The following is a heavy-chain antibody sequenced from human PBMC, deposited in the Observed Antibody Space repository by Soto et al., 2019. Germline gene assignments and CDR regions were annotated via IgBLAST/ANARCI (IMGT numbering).Heavy chain of an antibody. CDR3: ARGLITIPPYSYFGMDV. CDR2: INPKSGGT. D-gene: IGHD3-9*01. V-gene: IGHV1-2*02. CDR1: GYSLTDYY. J-gene: IGHJ6*02. Sequence: QLVQSGPEVKKPGASLKVSCKASGYSLTDYYIHWLRQAPGQGFEWMGWINPKSGGTSYEEKFRGGFTLTRDTSISTVFMEVNILKSDDTAIYYCARGLITIPPYSYFGMDVWGQGTTVTVSS.